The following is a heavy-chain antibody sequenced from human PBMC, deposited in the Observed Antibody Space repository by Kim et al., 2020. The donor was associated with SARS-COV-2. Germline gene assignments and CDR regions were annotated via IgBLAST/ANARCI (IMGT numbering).Heavy chain of an antibody. CDR2: ISMGGSHI. CDR1: GFAFETYV. CDR3: ARVRATIRYYGMDV. V-gene: IGHV3-21*01. Sequence: GGSLRLSCAASGFAFETYVATWVRQAPGKGLEWVSSISMGGSHIYYADSVKGRFTVSRDNAENSLSLQMDSLRGEDTAVYYCARVRATIRYYGMDVWGQGTTVTVS. D-gene: IGHD4-4*01. J-gene: IGHJ6*02.